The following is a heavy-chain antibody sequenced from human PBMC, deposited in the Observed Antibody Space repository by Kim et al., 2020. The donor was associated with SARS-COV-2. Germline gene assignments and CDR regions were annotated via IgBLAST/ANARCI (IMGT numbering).Heavy chain of an antibody. CDR3: ARYGSGSYYGGYYYYGMDV. D-gene: IGHD3-10*01. CDR2: ISSSSSTI. V-gene: IGHV3-48*02. Sequence: GGSLRLSCAASGFTFSSYSMNWVRQAPGKGLEWVSYISSSSSTIYYADSVKGRFTISRDNAKNSLYLQMNSLRDEDTAVYYRARYGSGSYYGGYYYYGMDVWGQGTTVTVSS. CDR1: GFTFSSYS. J-gene: IGHJ6*02.